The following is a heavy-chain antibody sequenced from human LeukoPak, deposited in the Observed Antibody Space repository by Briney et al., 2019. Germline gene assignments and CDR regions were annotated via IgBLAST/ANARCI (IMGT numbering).Heavy chain of an antibody. D-gene: IGHD6-13*01. CDR2: IYTNGRDT. CDR3: AKDGLGEQQLAHFDY. CDR1: GFIFRSYG. V-gene: IGHV3-23*05. Sequence: GGSLRLSCAASGFIFRSYGMNWVRQAPGKGREWVSGIYTNGRDTRYADSVKGRFTISRDNSKNTLYLQMHSLRVEDTAVYYCAKDGLGEQQLAHFDYWGQGTLVTVSS. J-gene: IGHJ4*02.